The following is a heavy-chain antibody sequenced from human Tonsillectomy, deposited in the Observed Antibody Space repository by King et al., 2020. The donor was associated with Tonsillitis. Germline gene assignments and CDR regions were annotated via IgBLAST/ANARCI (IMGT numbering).Heavy chain of an antibody. CDR1: GYTFTDYY. CDR2: SNANTGGT. Sequence: QLVQSGAEVQKPGASVKVSCTASGYTFTDYYIHWVRQAPGQGPEWMGWSNANTGGTNYAEKFQGRVSMTRYTSISTAYMELSSLRSEDTAMYYCARLKGLRSSYDLYFDYGGQGTLVTVSS. D-gene: IGHD6-13*01. V-gene: IGHV1-2*02. J-gene: IGHJ4*02. CDR3: ARLKGLRSSYDLYFDY.